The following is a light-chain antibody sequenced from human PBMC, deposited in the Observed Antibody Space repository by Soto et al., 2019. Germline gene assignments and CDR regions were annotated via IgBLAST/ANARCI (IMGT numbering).Light chain of an antibody. J-gene: IGLJ1*01. V-gene: IGLV1-40*01. Sequence: QSALTQPPSVSGAPGQRVTISCTGSSANIGAAYNVDWYQQLPGTAPELLIYGNNNRPSGVPARLSGSKSGTSASLAIAGLQAEDEGDYYCQSYDSSLSGYVFGTGTKVTVL. CDR1: SANIGAAYN. CDR3: QSYDSSLSGYV. CDR2: GNN.